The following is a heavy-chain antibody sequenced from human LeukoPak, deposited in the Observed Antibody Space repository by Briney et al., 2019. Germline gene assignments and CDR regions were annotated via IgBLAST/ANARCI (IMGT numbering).Heavy chain of an antibody. V-gene: IGHV4-34*01. Sequence: SETLSLTCTVSGVSVRSDNYYWSWIRQPPGKGLEWIGEINHSGSTNYNPSLKSRVTISVDTSKNQFSLKLSSVTAADTAVYYCASGYYDFWSGYSHYFDYWGQGTLVTVSS. CDR1: GVSVRSDNYY. CDR3: ASGYYDFWSGYSHYFDY. CDR2: INHSGST. J-gene: IGHJ4*02. D-gene: IGHD3-3*01.